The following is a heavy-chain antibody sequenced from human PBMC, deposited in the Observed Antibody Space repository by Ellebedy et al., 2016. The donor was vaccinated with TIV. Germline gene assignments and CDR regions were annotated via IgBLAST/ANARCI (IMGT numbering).Heavy chain of an antibody. V-gene: IGHV3-30-3*01. D-gene: IGHD6-13*01. CDR3: ARDGVGLEQQLVDYYYYYMDV. J-gene: IGHJ6*03. Sequence: GESLKISXAASGFTFSSYAMHWVRQAPGKGLEWVAVISYDGSNKYYADSVKGRFTISRDNSKNTLYLQMNSLRAEDTAVYYCARDGVGLEQQLVDYYYYYMDVWGKGTTVTVSS. CDR2: ISYDGSNK. CDR1: GFTFSSYA.